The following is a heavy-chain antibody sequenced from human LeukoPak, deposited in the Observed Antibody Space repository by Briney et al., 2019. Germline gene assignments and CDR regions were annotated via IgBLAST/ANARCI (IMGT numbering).Heavy chain of an antibody. V-gene: IGHV5-51*01. D-gene: IGHD3-9*01. Sequence: GESLKISCKGSGYSFTSYWIGWVRQMPGKGLECMGIIYPGDSDTRYSPSFQGQVTISADKSINTAYLQWRSLKASDTAMYYCARMASSYDILPGYLWYFDLWGRGTLVTVSS. CDR2: IYPGDSDT. CDR1: GYSFTSYW. CDR3: ARMASSYDILPGYLWYFDL. J-gene: IGHJ2*01.